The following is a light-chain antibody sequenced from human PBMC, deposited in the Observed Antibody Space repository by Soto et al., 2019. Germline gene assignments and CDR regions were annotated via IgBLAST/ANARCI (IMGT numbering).Light chain of an antibody. CDR1: HKLLNSNGYNY. J-gene: IGKJ4*01. CDR2: LGS. V-gene: IGKV2-28*01. Sequence: DIVMTQSPLSLPVTPGEPASISCRSSHKLLNSNGYNYLNWYLQKPGQSPQVLIYLGSNRASGVPDRFSGSGSGTDFTLKISRVESEDVGVYFCAQGLQIPLTFGGGTKVEIK. CDR3: AQGLQIPLT.